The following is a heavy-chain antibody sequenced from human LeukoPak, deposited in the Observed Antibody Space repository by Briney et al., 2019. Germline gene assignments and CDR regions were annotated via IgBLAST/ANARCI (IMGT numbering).Heavy chain of an antibody. D-gene: IGHD5-12*01. J-gene: IGHJ4*02. CDR2: INHSGST. CDR1: GTSFSGYH. Sequence: PSETLSLTCAVYGTSFSGYHWNWFRQPPGMGLEWVGEINHSGSTNYNSSLKSRVTISVDASKNQLSLKLSSVTAADTAVYYCARDAIVATSAFDYWGQGTLVTVSS. V-gene: IGHV4-34*01. CDR3: ARDAIVATSAFDY.